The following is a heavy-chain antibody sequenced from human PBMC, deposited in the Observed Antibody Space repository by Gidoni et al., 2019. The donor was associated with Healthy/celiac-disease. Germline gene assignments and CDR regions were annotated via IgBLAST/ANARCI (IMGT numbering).Heavy chain of an antibody. CDR1: GGSISSGGYY. D-gene: IGHD6-6*01. J-gene: IGHJ4*02. CDR3: ARDGEQLALDY. CDR2: IYYSGST. Sequence: QVQLQESGPGLVKPSQTLSLPCTVSGGSISSGGYYWSWIRQHPGKGLEWIGYIYYSGSTYYNPSFKSRVTISVDTSKNQFSLKLSSVTAADTAVYYCARDGEQLALDYWGQGTLVTVSS. V-gene: IGHV4-31*03.